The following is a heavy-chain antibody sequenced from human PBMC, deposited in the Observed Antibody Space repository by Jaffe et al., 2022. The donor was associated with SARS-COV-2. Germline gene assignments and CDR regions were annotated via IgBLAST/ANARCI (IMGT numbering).Heavy chain of an antibody. D-gene: IGHD6-6*01. J-gene: IGHJ4*02. CDR3: ARGRSSIADGFDH. CDR1: GFSFNTYG. Sequence: QVQLVESGGGVVQPGTSLRLSCAASGFSFNTYGMHWARQAPGKGLEWVAVIWYDGGNTDYVDSVKGRFTISRDNSKNTLYLQMNSLRAEDSAVYYCARGRSSIADGFDHWGQGTLVTVSS. V-gene: IGHV3-33*01. CDR2: IWYDGGNT.